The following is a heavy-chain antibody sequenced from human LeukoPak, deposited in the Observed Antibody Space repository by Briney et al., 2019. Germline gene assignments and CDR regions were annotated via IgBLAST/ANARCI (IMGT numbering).Heavy chain of an antibody. CDR3: ARGTLRSSLFDY. D-gene: IGHD6-13*01. CDR2: IYYSGSP. Sequence: SETLSLTYTVSGGSISSHYWSWIRQPPGKGLEWIGYIYYSGSPNYSPSLKSRVTISVDTSKNQFSLKLSSVTAADTAVYYCARGTLRSSLFDYWGQGTLVTVSS. CDR1: GGSISSHY. V-gene: IGHV4-59*11. J-gene: IGHJ4*02.